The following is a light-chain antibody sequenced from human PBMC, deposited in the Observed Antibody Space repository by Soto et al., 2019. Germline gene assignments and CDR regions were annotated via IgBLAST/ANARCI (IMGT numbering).Light chain of an antibody. Sequence: EIVLTQSPATLSLSPGERATLSCRASQSVSTYLAWYQQKPGQPPRLLIFDVSNRAAGIPARFSGSGSETDFTLTISSLEPEDFAVYYCQQRSDWPRTFGQGTKVDIK. CDR3: QQRSDWPRT. CDR1: QSVSTY. V-gene: IGKV3-11*01. CDR2: DVS. J-gene: IGKJ2*01.